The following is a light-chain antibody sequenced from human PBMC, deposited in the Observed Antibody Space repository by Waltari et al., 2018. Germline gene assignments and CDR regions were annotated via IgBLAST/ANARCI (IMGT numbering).Light chain of an antibody. Sequence: EIVLTQSPATLSLSPGERVTLSCRASQSVSSSLAWYQQKPGQPPRILIYGASSRATGIPDRFSGSGSGTDFTLTISSLEPEDFAVYYCQQYSNWPLTFGPGTKLDIK. V-gene: IGKV3-15*01. CDR1: QSVSSS. J-gene: IGKJ3*01. CDR2: GAS. CDR3: QQYSNWPLT.